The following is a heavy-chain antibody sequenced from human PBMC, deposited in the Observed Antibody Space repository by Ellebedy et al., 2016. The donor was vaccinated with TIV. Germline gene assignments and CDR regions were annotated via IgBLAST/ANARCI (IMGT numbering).Heavy chain of an antibody. CDR2: INWNGDIT. CDR1: GFTFDDYA. V-gene: IGHV3-20*04. Sequence: GGSLRLSCAASGFTFDDYAMSWVRQVPGEGLEWLSDINWNGDITTYADAVRGRFTVSRDNAKNSLSVQINSLGAEDTALYFCARHSYGGNSGLDYWGRGILVTVSS. J-gene: IGHJ4*02. D-gene: IGHD4-23*01. CDR3: ARHSYGGNSGLDY.